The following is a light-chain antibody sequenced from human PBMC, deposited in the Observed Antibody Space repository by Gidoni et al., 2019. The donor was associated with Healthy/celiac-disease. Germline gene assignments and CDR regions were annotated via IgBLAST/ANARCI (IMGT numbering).Light chain of an antibody. CDR2: DVS. CDR1: SSDVGGYNF. J-gene: IGLJ1*01. Sequence: QSALTQPASVSGSPGQSITISCTGTSSDVGGYNFVSWYQQHPGKAPNLMIYDVSNRPSGVSNRFSGSKSGNTASLTISGLQAEDEADYYCSSYTSSSTPSFYVFGTGTKVTVL. V-gene: IGLV2-14*01. CDR3: SSYTSSSTPSFYV.